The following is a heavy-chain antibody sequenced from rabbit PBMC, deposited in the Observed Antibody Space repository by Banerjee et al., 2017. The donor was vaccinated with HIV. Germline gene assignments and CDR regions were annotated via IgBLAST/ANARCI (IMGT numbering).Heavy chain of an antibody. CDR1: GIDFSSRA. Sequence: QSLEESGGDLVKPGASLTLTCKASGIDFSSRAMCWVRQAPGKGLEWIACINTSSGSTVYATWAKGRFTISSTSSTTVTLQMTSLTAADTATYFCARQEYAGSPMWGPGTLVTVS. D-gene: IGHD4-2*01. J-gene: IGHJ4*01. CDR3: ARQEYAGSPM. V-gene: IGHV1S40*01. CDR2: INTSSGST.